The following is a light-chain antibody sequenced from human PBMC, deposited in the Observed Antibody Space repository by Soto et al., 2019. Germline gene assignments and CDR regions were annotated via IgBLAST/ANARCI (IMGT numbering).Light chain of an antibody. CDR3: QQSYNSPIT. CDR1: QSISRY. V-gene: IGKV1-39*01. J-gene: IGKJ5*01. Sequence: DIQMTQSPSSLSASVGDRVTITCRASQSISRYLIWYQQKPGKAPKLLIYGASSLQSGVPSRFSGSGSGTDLALTISSLQPEDFATYYCQQSYNSPITFGQGTRLEIK. CDR2: GAS.